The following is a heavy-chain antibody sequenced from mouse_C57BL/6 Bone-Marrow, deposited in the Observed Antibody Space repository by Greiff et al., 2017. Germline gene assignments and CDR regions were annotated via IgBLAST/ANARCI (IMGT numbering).Heavy chain of an antibody. CDR1: GYTFTSYG. CDR3: ARSVYYYGSSYYAMDY. V-gene: IGHV1-81*01. J-gene: IGHJ4*01. Sequence: VKLQESGAELARPGASVKLSCKASGYTFTSYGISWVKPRNGQGLEWIGEIYPRSGKPYYNEKFKGKATLTADTSSSTAYMVLRSLTSEASAVYFCARSVYYYGSSYYAMDYWGQGTSVTVSS. CDR2: IYPRSGKP. D-gene: IGHD1-1*01.